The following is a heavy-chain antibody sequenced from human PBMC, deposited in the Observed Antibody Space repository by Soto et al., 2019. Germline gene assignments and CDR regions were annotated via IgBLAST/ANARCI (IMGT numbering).Heavy chain of an antibody. V-gene: IGHV4-4*02. D-gene: IGHD6-13*01. CDR2: IYHSGST. CDR3: ARDQLVEYSSSWYPNVYYYYGMDV. Sequence: ASETLSLTCAVSGGSISSSNWWSWVRQPPGKGLEWIGEIYHSGSTNYNPSLKSRVTISVDKSKNQFSLKLSSVTAADTAVYYCARDQLVEYSSSWYPNVYYYYGMDVWDQGTTVTVSS. J-gene: IGHJ6*02. CDR1: GGSISSSNW.